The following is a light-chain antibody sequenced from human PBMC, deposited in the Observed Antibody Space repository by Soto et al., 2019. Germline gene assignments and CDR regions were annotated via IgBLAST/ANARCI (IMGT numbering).Light chain of an antibody. CDR1: SSDVGNYDL. CDR2: ENI. CDR3: CSYAGIFSYYV. V-gene: IGLV2-23*01. J-gene: IGLJ1*01. Sequence: QSVLTQPASVSGSPGQSITISCTGTSSDVGNYDLVSWYQQRPGKAPKLLIYENINRPSGVSDRFSASKSGNTASLTISGLQAEDEADYYCCSYAGIFSYYVFGSGTRSPS.